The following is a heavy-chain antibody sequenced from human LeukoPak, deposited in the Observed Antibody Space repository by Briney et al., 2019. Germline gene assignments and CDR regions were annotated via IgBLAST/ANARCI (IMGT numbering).Heavy chain of an antibody. V-gene: IGHV3-23*01. D-gene: IGHD2-8*02. CDR3: AKDVIHWSFDH. Sequence: GGSLRLSCTASGFTFSGNAMGWVRQAPGKGLEWVSGIGSDENRLYADSVKGRFTISGDNSKNTLCLQMNSLRVEDTAVYYCAKDVIHWSFDHWGQGTLVTVSS. CDR1: GFTFSGNA. J-gene: IGHJ4*02. CDR2: IGSDENR.